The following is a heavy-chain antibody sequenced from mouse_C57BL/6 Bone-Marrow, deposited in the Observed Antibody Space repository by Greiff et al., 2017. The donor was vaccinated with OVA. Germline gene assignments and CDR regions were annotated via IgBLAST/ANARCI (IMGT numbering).Heavy chain of an antibody. V-gene: IGHV1-26*01. CDR2: INPNNGGT. J-gene: IGHJ4*01. CDR3: ARREKNPMDY. CDR1: GYTFTDYY. Sequence: EVQLQQSGPELVKPGASVKISCKASGYTFTDYYMNWVKQSHGKSLEWIGDINPNNGGTSYNQKFKGKATLTVDKSSSTAYMELRSLTSEDSAVYYCARREKNPMDYWGQGTSVTVSS.